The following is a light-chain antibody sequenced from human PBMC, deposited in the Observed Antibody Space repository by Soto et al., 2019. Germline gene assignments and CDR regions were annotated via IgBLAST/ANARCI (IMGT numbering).Light chain of an antibody. J-gene: IGLJ1*01. CDR3: GSYTRSSTRV. V-gene: IGLV2-14*03. Sequence: QSALTQPASVSGSPGQSITISCTGTSDDIGGYNYVSWYQQHPGDAPKLMIYEVSNRPSGVSDRFSGSKSGNTASLTISGLQAEDEATYYCGSYTRSSTRVFGTGTKVTVL. CDR2: EVS. CDR1: SDDIGGYNY.